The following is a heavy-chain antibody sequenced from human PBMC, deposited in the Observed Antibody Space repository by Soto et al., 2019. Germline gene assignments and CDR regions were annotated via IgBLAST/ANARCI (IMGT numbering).Heavy chain of an antibody. J-gene: IGHJ3*02. CDR3: ARGLETLPVFAFDI. CDR1: GISLSTSGVG. D-gene: IGHD1-1*01. CDR2: VYWNDDK. Sequence: QITLKGSGPTLVKPTQTLTLTCTLSGISLSTSGVGLGWIRQTPGKALEWLALVYWNDDKHYSPSLKSRLTITKDTSKNQAVLTMTNMDPVDTATYYCARGLETLPVFAFDIWGQGTVVTVSS. V-gene: IGHV2-5*01.